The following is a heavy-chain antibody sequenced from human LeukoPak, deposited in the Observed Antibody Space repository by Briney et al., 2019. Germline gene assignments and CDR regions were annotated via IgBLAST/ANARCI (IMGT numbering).Heavy chain of an antibody. CDR3: ARDYWSCVDY. CDR2: INQGGSER. J-gene: IGHJ4*02. V-gene: IGHV3-7*04. Sequence: PGGSLRLSCAASGFTFSSYWMSWVRQAPGKGLEWVASINQGGSERYYVDSVKGRFTIPRDNAKNSLYLQMNSLRADDTAVYYCARDYWSCVDYWGQGALVTVSS. D-gene: IGHD1-26*01. CDR1: GFTFSSYW.